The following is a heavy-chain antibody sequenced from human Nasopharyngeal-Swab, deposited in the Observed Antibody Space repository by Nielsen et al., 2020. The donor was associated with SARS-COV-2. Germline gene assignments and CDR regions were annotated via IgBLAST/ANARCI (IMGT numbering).Heavy chain of an antibody. Sequence: SLKISCAASGFTFDDYAMHWVRQAPGKGLEWVSGISWNSGSIGYADSVKGRFTISRDNAKNSLYLQMNSLRAEDMALYCCAKEGAYGKGFGELFLDYWGQGTLVTVSS. CDR3: AKEGAYGKGFGELFLDY. V-gene: IGHV3-9*03. J-gene: IGHJ4*02. D-gene: IGHD3-10*01. CDR1: GFTFDDYA. CDR2: ISWNSGSI.